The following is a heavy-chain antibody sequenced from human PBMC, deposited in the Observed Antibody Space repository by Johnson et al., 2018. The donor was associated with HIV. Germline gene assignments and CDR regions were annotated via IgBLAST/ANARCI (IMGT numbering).Heavy chain of an antibody. CDR2: ISGSGGST. V-gene: IGHV3-23*04. J-gene: IGHJ3*02. D-gene: IGHD6-19*01. CDR3: ARDGWGSRGWDDAFDI. Sequence: VQLVESGGGLVQPGGSLRLSCAASGFTFSTYAMSWVRQAPGKGLEWVSGISGSGGSTYYADSVKGRFTISRDNSKNSLYLQMNSLRTEDTAVYYCARDGWGSRGWDDAFDIWGQGTMVTVSS. CDR1: GFTFSTYA.